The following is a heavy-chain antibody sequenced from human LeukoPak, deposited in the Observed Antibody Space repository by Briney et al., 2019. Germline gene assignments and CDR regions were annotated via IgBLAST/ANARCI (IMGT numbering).Heavy chain of an antibody. CDR1: GFTFSSYR. Sequence: GGSLRLSCAASGFTFSSYRMNWVRHAPGKGLEWVSSISSSSSYIYYADSVKGRFTISRDNAKNSLYLQMNSLRAEDTAVYYCARSPEGSTVHFDYWGQGTLVTVSS. CDR3: ARSPEGSTVHFDY. V-gene: IGHV3-21*01. D-gene: IGHD6-13*01. CDR2: ISSSSSYI. J-gene: IGHJ4*02.